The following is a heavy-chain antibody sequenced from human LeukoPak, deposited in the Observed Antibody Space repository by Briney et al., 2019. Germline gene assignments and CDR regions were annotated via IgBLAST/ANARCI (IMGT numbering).Heavy chain of an antibody. CDR1: GHTFTKYY. V-gene: IGHV1-2*02. CDR3: ASYAPGYNWMKA. D-gene: IGHD1-1*01. Sequence: ASVKVSCKASGHTFTKYYMHWVRQAPGQGLEWMGWIHPGSGDTNYAQKFQGRVTVTRDTSITTAYMELTSLGSDDTAVYYCASYAPGYNWMKAWGQGTLVTVSS. J-gene: IGHJ5*02. CDR2: IHPGSGDT.